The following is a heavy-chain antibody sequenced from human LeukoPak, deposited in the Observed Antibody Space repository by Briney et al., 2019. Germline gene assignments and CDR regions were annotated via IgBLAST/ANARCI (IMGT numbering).Heavy chain of an antibody. CDR3: RLFHTPIFDL. Sequence: VASVKVSCKASGYTFTGVYIHWVRQAPGQGLEWMGRINPSSGGTSYAQNFQGRVTMAWDTSISTAYLDLSRLTSYDTAVYYCRLFHTPIFDLWGQGTMITVSS. D-gene: IGHD3-3*01. CDR1: GYTFTGVY. CDR2: INPSSGGT. J-gene: IGHJ3*01. V-gene: IGHV1-2*06.